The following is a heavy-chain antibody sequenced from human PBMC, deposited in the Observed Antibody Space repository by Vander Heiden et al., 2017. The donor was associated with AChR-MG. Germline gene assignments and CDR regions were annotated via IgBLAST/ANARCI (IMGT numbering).Heavy chain of an antibody. CDR2: ISSSSSYI. CDR3: ARALASGSSFDY. Sequence: EVQLVESGGGLVKPGGSLRLSCAASGFPFSSYSMNWVRQAPGKGLEWVSSISSSSSYIYYADSVKGRFTISRDNAKNSLYLQMNSLRAEDTAVYYCARALASGSSFDYWGQGTLVTVSS. D-gene: IGHD1-26*01. CDR1: GFPFSSYS. V-gene: IGHV3-21*01. J-gene: IGHJ4*02.